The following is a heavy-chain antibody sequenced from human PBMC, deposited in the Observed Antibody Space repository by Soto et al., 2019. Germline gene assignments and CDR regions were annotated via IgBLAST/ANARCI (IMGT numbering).Heavy chain of an antibody. CDR1: GGAISSYY. V-gene: IGHV4-4*07. Sequence: SETLSLTCTVSGGAISSYYWSWIRQPAGKGLEWIGRFYTSGSTNYNPSLKSRVTMSVDTSKNQFSLNLSSVTAADTAVYYCARDRVTLANDAFDIWGQGTMVTVSS. CDR2: FYTSGST. J-gene: IGHJ3*02. D-gene: IGHD3-10*01. CDR3: ARDRVTLANDAFDI.